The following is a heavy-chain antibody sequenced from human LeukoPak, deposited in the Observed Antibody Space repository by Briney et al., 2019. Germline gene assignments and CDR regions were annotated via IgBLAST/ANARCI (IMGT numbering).Heavy chain of an antibody. CDR3: AKSSAGITWFDP. Sequence: PGGSLRLSCAASGFTFSSYAMSWVRQAPGKGPEWVAFTRFDDSYKAYGDSVKGRFTISRDNSKNTLYLQMDSLRSDDTAVYYCAKSSAGITWFDPWGQGTLVTVSS. CDR1: GFTFSSYA. V-gene: IGHV3-30*02. J-gene: IGHJ5*02. D-gene: IGHD1-1*01. CDR2: TRFDDSYK.